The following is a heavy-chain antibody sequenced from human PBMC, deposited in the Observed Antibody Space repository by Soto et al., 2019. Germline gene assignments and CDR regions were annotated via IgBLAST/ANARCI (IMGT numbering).Heavy chain of an antibody. J-gene: IGHJ4*02. CDR2: IYGGGST. D-gene: IGHD6-19*01. CDR3: ARGSSGWPYYFDY. Sequence: EVQLVESGGGLVQPGGSLRLSCAASGFTVSSNYMSWVRQAPGKGLEWVSVIYGGGSTYYADSVKGRFTISRHNSKNTLYLQMNSLRAEDTAVYYCARGSSGWPYYFDYWGQGTLVTVSS. V-gene: IGHV3-53*04. CDR1: GFTVSSNY.